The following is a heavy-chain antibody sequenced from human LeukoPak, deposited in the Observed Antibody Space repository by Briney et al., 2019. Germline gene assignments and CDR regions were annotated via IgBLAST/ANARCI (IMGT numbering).Heavy chain of an antibody. CDR1: GGSISSSSYY. D-gene: IGHD6-6*01. CDR3: ARDLSEAKQLSRPYYYYGMDV. V-gene: IGHV4-39*07. CDR2: IYYSGST. Sequence: PSETLSLTCTVSGGSISSSSYYWGWIRQPSGKGLEWIGSIYYSGSTYYNPSLKSRVTISVDTSKNQFSLKLSSVTAADTAVYYCARDLSEAKQLSRPYYYYGMDVWGQGTTVTVSS. J-gene: IGHJ6*02.